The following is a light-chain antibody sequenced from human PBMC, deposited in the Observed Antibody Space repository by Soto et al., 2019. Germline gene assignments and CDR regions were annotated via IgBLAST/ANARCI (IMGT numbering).Light chain of an antibody. V-gene: IGKV3-20*01. J-gene: IGKJ4*01. CDR1: QTGSTS. Sequence: EIVLTQSSGTLSLSPGDTATLSCKAIQTGSTSFSWYQQKPGQPPRLLIYAETFRATSIPDRFSGSGSGTDFTLTINRLEPEDFAVYYCQRSGGSVSFGGGTKVDIK. CDR3: QRSGGSVS. CDR2: AET.